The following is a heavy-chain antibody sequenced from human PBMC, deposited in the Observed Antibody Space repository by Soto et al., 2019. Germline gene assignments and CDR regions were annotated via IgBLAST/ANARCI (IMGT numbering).Heavy chain of an antibody. CDR2: IYISGTT. CDR3: ARINGGSPDF. V-gene: IGHV4-4*07. Sequence: ETLSLTCTVSGGSMNAHFWSWIRQSAGKGLEWIGHIYISGTTMYNPSLKSRVTMSVDPPKNQLSLKLTSVTAADTAVYYCARINGGSPDFWGQGTLVTVSS. CDR1: GGSMNAHF. J-gene: IGHJ4*02. D-gene: IGHD2-15*01.